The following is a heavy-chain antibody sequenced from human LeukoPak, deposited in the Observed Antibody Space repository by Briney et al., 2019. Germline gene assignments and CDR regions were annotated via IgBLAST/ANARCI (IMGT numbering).Heavy chain of an antibody. D-gene: IGHD1-1*01. Sequence: SVKVSCKASGGTFSSYAISWVRQAPGQGLEWMGGIIPIFGTANYAQKFQGRVTITTDESTSTAYMELSSLRSEDTAVYYCARGPDELNWFDPWGRGTLVTVSS. CDR1: GGTFSSYA. CDR2: IIPIFGTA. V-gene: IGHV1-69*05. CDR3: ARGPDELNWFDP. J-gene: IGHJ5*02.